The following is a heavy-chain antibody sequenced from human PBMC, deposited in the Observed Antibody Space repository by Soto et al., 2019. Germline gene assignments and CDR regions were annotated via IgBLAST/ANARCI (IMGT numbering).Heavy chain of an antibody. V-gene: IGHV3-30-3*01. Sequence: GGSLRLSCAASGFTFSSYAMHWVRQAPGKGLEWVAVISYDGSNKYYADSVKGRFTISRDNSKNTLYLQMNSLRAEDTAVYYCARDLSAYSSGFDPWGQGTLVTVSS. CDR3: ARDLSAYSSGFDP. CDR1: GFTFSSYA. D-gene: IGHD6-19*01. J-gene: IGHJ5*02. CDR2: ISYDGSNK.